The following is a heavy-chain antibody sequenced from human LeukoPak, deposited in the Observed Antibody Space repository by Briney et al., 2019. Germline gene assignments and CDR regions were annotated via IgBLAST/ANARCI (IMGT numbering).Heavy chain of an antibody. J-gene: IGHJ6*02. CDR1: GGTFSSYA. Sequence: ASVKVSCKASGGTFSSYAINWVRQAPGQGLEWMGGIIPIFGTANYAQKFQGRVTITAVESMSTAYMELSSLRSEDTAVYYCATGGPSTTMVRGVISYGMDVWGQGTTVTVSS. CDR3: ATGGPSTTMVRGVISYGMDV. CDR2: IIPIFGTA. V-gene: IGHV1-69*13. D-gene: IGHD3-10*01.